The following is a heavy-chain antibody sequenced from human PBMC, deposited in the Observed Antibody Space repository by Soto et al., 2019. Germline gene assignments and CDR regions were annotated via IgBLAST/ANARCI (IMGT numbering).Heavy chain of an antibody. CDR2: IFHSLGA. D-gene: IGHD2-15*01. CDR1: GGSTTSDY. V-gene: IGHV4-59*12. CDR3: ARALGGRTLSWFYFDN. J-gene: IGHJ4*02. Sequence: PSETLSLTCTVSGGSTTSDYWSWIRQPPGKGLEWLGYIFHSLGAKYNPSLGSRVTLSRDTSKNQFSLRLTSVTAADTAVYYCARALGGRTLSWFYFDNWGQGALVTVSS.